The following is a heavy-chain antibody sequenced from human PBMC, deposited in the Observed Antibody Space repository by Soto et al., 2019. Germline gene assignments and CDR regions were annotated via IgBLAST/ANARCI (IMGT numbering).Heavy chain of an antibody. J-gene: IGHJ4*02. CDR2: VFHSGTT. V-gene: IGHV4-38-2*02. D-gene: IGHD3-3*01. CDR1: GYSINSGYY. Sequence: PSETLSLTCAVSGYSINSGYYWGWIRQSPGKGLEWIGSVFHSGTTYSTPSLKTRLTISVDTSKNQFSLDLNAVTAADTAVYYCVRDFGDLHDFWSGSDYWGQVIPVTLSS. CDR3: VRDFGDLHDFWSGSDY.